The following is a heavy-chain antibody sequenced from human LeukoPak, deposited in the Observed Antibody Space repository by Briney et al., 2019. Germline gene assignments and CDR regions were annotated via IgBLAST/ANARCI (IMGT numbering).Heavy chain of an antibody. CDR3: AREDIVVVPANYYYYMDV. D-gene: IGHD2-2*01. J-gene: IGHJ6*03. CDR1: GFPFNSYC. CDR2: IKQGGSEK. V-gene: IGHV3-7*01. Sequence: GGSLRLSCAASGFPFNSYCISWVRQAPGKGLEWVANIKQGGSEKYYVDSVKGRFTISRDNAKNSLYLQMNSLRAEDTAVYYCAREDIVVVPANYYYYMDVWGKGTTVTVSS.